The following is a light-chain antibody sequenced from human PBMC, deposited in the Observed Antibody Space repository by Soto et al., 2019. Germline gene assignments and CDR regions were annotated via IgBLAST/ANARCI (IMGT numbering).Light chain of an antibody. CDR1: TGAVTSSHY. V-gene: IGLV7-46*01. CDR3: SPSYSEVRV. Sequence: QAVVTQEPSLTVSPGGTVTLTCGSSTGAVTSSHYPYWFQQKPGQAPRALIYDTSNKHSWTPARFSGSLLGGKPALILSGAQPEDEADYYCSPSYSEVRVSGEGTKPPAL. J-gene: IGLJ3*02. CDR2: DTS.